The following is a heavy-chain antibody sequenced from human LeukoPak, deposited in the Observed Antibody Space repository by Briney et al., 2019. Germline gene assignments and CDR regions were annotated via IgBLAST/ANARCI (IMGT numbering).Heavy chain of an antibody. V-gene: IGHV3-23*01. CDR1: GFTFSNFA. CDR3: ATTGYSSRNY. D-gene: IGHD6-13*01. Sequence: SGGSLRLSCAASGFTFSNFAMSWVRQVPGKGLEWVSAISGSGGSTYYADSVKGRFTISRDNSKNTLYLQKNSLRAEDTAVYYCATTGYSSRNYWGQGTLVTVSS. CDR2: ISGSGGST. J-gene: IGHJ4*02.